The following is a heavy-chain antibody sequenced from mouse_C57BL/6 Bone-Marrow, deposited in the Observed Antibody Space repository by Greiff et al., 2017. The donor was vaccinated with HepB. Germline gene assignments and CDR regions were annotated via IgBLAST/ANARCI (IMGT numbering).Heavy chain of an antibody. D-gene: IGHD1-1*01. J-gene: IGHJ1*03. CDR3: TEGGYYGSSYCWYFDV. Sequence: VQLKESGAELVRPGASVKLSCTASGFNIKDDYMHWVKQRPEQGLEWIGWIDPENGDTEYASKFQGKATITADTSSNTAYLQLSSLTSEDTAVYYCTEGGYYGSSYCWYFDVWGTGITVTVSS. CDR1: GFNIKDDY. V-gene: IGHV14-4*01. CDR2: IDPENGDT.